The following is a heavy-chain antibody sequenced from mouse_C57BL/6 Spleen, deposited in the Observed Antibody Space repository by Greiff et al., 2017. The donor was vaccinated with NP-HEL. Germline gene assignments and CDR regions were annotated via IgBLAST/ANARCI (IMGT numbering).Heavy chain of an antibody. V-gene: IGHV6-3*01. CDR1: GFTFSNYW. CDR2: IRLKSDNYAT. CDR3: TGGYDGDYYAMDY. J-gene: IGHJ4*01. Sequence: EVKLVESGGGLVQPGGSMKLSCVASGFTFSNYWMNWVRQSPEKGLEWVAQIRLKSDNYATHYAESVKGRFTISRDDSKSSVYLQMNNLRAEDTGIYYCTGGYDGDYYAMDYWGQGTSVTVSS. D-gene: IGHD2-2*01.